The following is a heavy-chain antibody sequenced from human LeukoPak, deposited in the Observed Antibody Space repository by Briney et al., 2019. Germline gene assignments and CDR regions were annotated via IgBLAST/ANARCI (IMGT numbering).Heavy chain of an antibody. CDR1: GGSISSSSYY. J-gene: IGHJ1*01. CDR3: ARRAYDFWSGPEYFQH. CDR2: IYYSGST. V-gene: IGHV4-39*01. D-gene: IGHD3-3*01. Sequence: PSETLSLTYTVSGGSISSSSYYWGWIRQPPGKGLEWIGSIYYSGSTYYNPSLKSRVTISVDTSKNQFSLKLSSVTAADTAVYYCARRAYDFWSGPEYFQHWGQGTLVTVSS.